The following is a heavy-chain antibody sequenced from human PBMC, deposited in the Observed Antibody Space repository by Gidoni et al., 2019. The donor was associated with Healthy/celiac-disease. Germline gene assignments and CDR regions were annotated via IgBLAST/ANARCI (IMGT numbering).Heavy chain of an antibody. CDR1: GGSFRGYY. Sequence: QVQLQQWGAGLLKPSETLSLTCAVYGGSFRGYYWSWIRQPPGKGLEWIGEINHSGSTNYNPSLKSRVTISVDTSKNQFSLKLSSVTAADTAVYYCARGNIVVVPAAKGWYYYYGMDVWGQGTTVTVSS. CDR2: INHSGST. CDR3: ARGNIVVVPAAKGWYYYYGMDV. D-gene: IGHD2-2*01. J-gene: IGHJ6*02. V-gene: IGHV4-34*01.